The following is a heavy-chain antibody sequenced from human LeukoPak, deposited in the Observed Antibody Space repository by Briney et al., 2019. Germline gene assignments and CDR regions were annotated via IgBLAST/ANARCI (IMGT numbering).Heavy chain of an antibody. J-gene: IGHJ4*02. CDR1: GFTFSSYA. Sequence: GGSLRLSCAASGFTFSSYAMSWVRQAPGKGLEWVSAISGSGGSTYYADSVKGRFTISRDNSKNTLYLQMNSLRAEDTAVYYCARAGDAYGLAYWGQGTLVTVSS. D-gene: IGHD3-16*01. CDR3: ARAGDAYGLAY. V-gene: IGHV3-23*01. CDR2: ISGSGGST.